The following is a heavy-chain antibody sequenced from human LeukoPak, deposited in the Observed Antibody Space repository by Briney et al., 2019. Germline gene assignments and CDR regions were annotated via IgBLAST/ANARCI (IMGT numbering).Heavy chain of an antibody. CDR1: GYTFTSYA. J-gene: IGHJ4*02. CDR2: IIAGNGNT. V-gene: IGHV1-3*01. Sequence: ASVKVSCKASGYTFTSYAMHWVRQAPGQRLEWMGWIIAGNGNTKYSQKFQGRVTITRDTSASTAYMELSSLRSEDTAVYYCATDRWELPGFDYWGQGTLVTVSS. D-gene: IGHD1-26*01. CDR3: ATDRWELPGFDY.